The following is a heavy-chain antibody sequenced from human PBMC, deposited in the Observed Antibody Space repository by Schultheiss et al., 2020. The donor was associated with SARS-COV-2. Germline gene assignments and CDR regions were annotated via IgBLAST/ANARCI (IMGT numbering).Heavy chain of an antibody. CDR2: INEDGSTT. Sequence: GESLKISCTVSGFSFGNYWMHWVRQVPGKGPVWVSRINEDGSTTSYADSVKGRFTISRDNAKKTLYLQMNSLRADDTAVYYCARGIIMGDSPFGYWGQGTLVTVSS. D-gene: IGHD1-26*01. CDR1: GFSFGNYW. V-gene: IGHV3-74*01. CDR3: ARGIIMGDSPFGY. J-gene: IGHJ4*02.